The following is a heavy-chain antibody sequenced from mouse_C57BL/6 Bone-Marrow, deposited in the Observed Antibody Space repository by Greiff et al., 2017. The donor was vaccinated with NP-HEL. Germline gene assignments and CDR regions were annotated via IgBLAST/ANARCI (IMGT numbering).Heavy chain of an antibody. D-gene: IGHD4-1*01. CDR3: ARPGGGLAWFAY. V-gene: IGHV5-17*01. CDR1: GFTFSDYG. CDR2: ISSGSSTI. J-gene: IGHJ3*01. Sequence: EVNLVESGGGLVKPGGSLKLSCAASGFTFSDYGMHWVRQAPEKGLEWVAYISSGSSTIYYADTVKGRFTISRDNAKNTLFLQMTSLRSEDTAMYYCARPGGGLAWFAYWGQGTLVTVSA.